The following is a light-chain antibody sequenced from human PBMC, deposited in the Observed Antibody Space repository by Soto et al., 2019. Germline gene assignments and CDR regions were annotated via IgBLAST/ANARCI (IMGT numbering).Light chain of an antibody. CDR3: SSYSSTSTPWV. J-gene: IGLJ3*02. CDR2: EVS. V-gene: IGLV2-14*01. Sequence: QSVLTQPASGSGSPGQSITISCTGTSSDVGTYNFVSWYQQHPGKAPKLMIYEVSSRPSGVSNRFSGSKSGTTASLTISGLQAEDEADYYCSSYSSTSTPWVFGGGTKLTVL. CDR1: SSDVGTYNF.